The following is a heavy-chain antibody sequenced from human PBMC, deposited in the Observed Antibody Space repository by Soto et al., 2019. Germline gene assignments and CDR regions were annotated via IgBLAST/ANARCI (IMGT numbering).Heavy chain of an antibody. D-gene: IGHD6-13*01. Sequence: GGSLRLSCAASGFTFSNAWMNWVRQAPGKGLEWVGRIKRKTDGGTTDYAAPVKGRFTISRDDSKNTLYLQMNSLKTEDTAVYYCTTDLRIAAAGTVDAFDIWGQGTMVTVSS. CDR1: GFTFSNAW. V-gene: IGHV3-15*07. CDR3: TTDLRIAAAGTVDAFDI. J-gene: IGHJ3*02. CDR2: IKRKTDGGTT.